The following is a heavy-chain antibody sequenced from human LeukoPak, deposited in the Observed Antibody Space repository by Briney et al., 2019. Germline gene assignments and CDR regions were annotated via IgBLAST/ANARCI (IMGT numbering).Heavy chain of an antibody. V-gene: IGHV3-30*18. Sequence: GSLRLSCAASGFTFSSYGMHWVRQAPGKGLEWVAVISYDGSNKYYADSVKGRFTISRDNSKNTLYLQMNSLRAEDTAVYYCAKDGMYSSPDFRGQGTLVTVSS. CDR1: GFTFSSYG. J-gene: IGHJ4*02. CDR3: AKDGMYSSPDF. CDR2: ISYDGSNK. D-gene: IGHD6-13*01.